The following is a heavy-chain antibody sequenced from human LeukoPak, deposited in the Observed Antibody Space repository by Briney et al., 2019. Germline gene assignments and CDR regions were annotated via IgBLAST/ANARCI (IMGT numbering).Heavy chain of an antibody. CDR3: ARERTGHDAFDI. J-gene: IGHJ3*02. CDR2: IYYSGST. CDR1: GGSISSSSYY. Sequence: SETLSLTCTVSGGSISSSSYYWGWIRQPPGKGLEWIGSIYYSGSTYYNPSLKSRVTISVDTSKNQFSLKLSSVTAADTAVYYCARERTGHDAFDIWGQGTMVTVSS. V-gene: IGHV4-39*07. D-gene: IGHD1-1*01.